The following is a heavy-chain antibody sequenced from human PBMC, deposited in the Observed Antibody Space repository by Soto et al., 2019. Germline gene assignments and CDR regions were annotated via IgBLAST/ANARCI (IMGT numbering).Heavy chain of an antibody. J-gene: IGHJ6*02. CDR1: GYTFTSYY. D-gene: IGHD3-10*01. CDR2: INPSGGST. CDR3: AREGVTTESYYYGMDG. Sequence: GASVKVSCKASGYTFTSYYMHWVRQAPGQGLEWMGIINPSGGSTSYAQKFQGRVTMTRDTSTSTVYMELSSLRSEDTAVYYCAREGVTTESYYYGMDGWGQRTTVTVSS. V-gene: IGHV1-46*01.